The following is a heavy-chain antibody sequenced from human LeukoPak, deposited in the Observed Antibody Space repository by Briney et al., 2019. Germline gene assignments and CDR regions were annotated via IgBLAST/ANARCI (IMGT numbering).Heavy chain of an antibody. D-gene: IGHD3-22*01. CDR3: AKASYYYDSSGYYYHYYYGMDV. V-gene: IGHV3-30*18. CDR1: GFTFSSYG. CDR2: ISYDGSNK. J-gene: IGHJ6*02. Sequence: GGSLRLSCAASGFTFSSYGMHWVRQAPGKGLEWVAVISYDGSNKYYADSVKGRFTISRDNSKNTLYLQMNSLRAEDTAVYYCAKASYYYDSSGYYYHYYYGMDVWGQGTTVTVSS.